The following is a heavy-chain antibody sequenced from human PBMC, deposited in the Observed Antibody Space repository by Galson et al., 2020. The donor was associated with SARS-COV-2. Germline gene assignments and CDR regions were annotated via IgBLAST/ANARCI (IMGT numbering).Heavy chain of an antibody. J-gene: IGHJ5*02. CDR2: TSYRPKWYI. D-gene: IGHD2-2*01. CDR1: GDSVSSNSAA. V-gene: IGHV6-1*01. CDR3: ARDLPGYCSSTSFYEVWFDP. Sequence: SETLSLTCAISGDSVSSNSAAWNWIRHSPSRGLKCLGRTSYRPKWYINYAVSVKSGITINPDTSKNQFSLQLNSVTPEDTAVYYCARDLPGYCSSTSFYEVWFDPWVQGTLVTVSS.